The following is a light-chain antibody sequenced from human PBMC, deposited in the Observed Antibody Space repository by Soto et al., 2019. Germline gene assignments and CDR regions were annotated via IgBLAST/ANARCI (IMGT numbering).Light chain of an antibody. CDR1: ISNVGSYNL. V-gene: IGLV2-23*01. Sequence: QSALTQPASVSGSPGQSITISCTGTISNVGSYNLVSWYQQHPGKAPKLIIYEDNKRPSGVSNRFSGSKSGNTASLTISGVQTEDEADYYCYSKEGGRVFGGGTKLTVL. CDR2: EDN. CDR3: YSKEGGRV. J-gene: IGLJ3*02.